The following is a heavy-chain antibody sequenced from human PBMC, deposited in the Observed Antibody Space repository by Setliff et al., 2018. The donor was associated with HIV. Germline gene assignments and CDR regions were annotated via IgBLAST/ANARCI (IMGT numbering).Heavy chain of an antibody. V-gene: IGHV4-39*07. CDR1: GESISSKNYY. CDR3: ASEAWTSYRSSSGYYYYYMDV. D-gene: IGHD6-6*01. CDR2: INYSGTT. Sequence: PSETLSLTCIVSGESISSKNYYWGWIRQPPGKGLEWIGSINYSGTTKYNPSLKSRVTISVDTSKNQFSLKLSSVTAADTAVYYCASEAWTSYRSSSGYYYYYMDVWGKGTTVTVS. J-gene: IGHJ6*03.